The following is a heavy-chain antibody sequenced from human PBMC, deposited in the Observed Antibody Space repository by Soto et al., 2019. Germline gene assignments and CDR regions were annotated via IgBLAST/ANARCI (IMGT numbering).Heavy chain of an antibody. Sequence: QVQLVQSGAEVKKPGASVKVSCKASGYTFTGSYMHWVRQAPGQGLEWMGWINPNSGGTNYAQKFQGWVTMNRDTSIGTAYMELSRLRSDDTAVYYCATQRSEWELSFDYWGKGTLVTVSS. V-gene: IGHV1-2*04. D-gene: IGHD1-26*01. CDR2: INPNSGGT. J-gene: IGHJ4*02. CDR1: GYTFTGSY. CDR3: ATQRSEWELSFDY.